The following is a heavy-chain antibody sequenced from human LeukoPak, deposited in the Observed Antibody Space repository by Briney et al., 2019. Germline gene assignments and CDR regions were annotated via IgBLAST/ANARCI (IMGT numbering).Heavy chain of an antibody. V-gene: IGHV3-30*02. CDR1: GFTFSSYG. CDR2: IRYDGSNK. Sequence: PGGSLRLSCAASGFTFSSYGMHWVRQAPGKGLEWVAFIRYDGSNKYYADSVKGRFTISRDNSKNTLYLQMNSLRAEDTAVYYCAKESGGSYYYYGMDVWSQGTTVTVSS. CDR3: AKESGGSYYYYGMDV. J-gene: IGHJ6*02. D-gene: IGHD3-16*01.